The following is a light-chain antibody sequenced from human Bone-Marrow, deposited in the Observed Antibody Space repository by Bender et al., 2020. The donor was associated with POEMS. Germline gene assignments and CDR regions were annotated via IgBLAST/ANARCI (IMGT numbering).Light chain of an antibody. CDR2: DVT. J-gene: IGLJ1*01. Sequence: QSALTQPRSVSGSPGQSVTISCSGSSSDVGGYNYVSWYQQHPGRAPKLVVYDVTKRPSGVPDRFSGSKSGDTASLAISGLQSEDEANYYCAAWDDSLNAYVFGTGTKVAVL. V-gene: IGLV2-11*01. CDR1: SSDVGGYNY. CDR3: AAWDDSLNAYV.